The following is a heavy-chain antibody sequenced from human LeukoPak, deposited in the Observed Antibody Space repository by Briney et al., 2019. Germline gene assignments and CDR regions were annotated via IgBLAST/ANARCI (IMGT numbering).Heavy chain of an antibody. V-gene: IGHV3-9*01. D-gene: IGHD3-16*01. Sequence: GGSLRLSCAASGFTFDDYDMHWVRQAPGKGLEWVSGITWNSHSIAYADSVKGRFTISRDNAKNSLYLQMSNLRAEDTAVYFCARGGGLDVWGQGATVTVSS. CDR1: GFTFDDYD. CDR2: ITWNSHSI. CDR3: ARGGGLDV. J-gene: IGHJ6*02.